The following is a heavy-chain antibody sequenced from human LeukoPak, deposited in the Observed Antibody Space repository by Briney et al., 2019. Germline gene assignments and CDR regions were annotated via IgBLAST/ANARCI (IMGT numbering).Heavy chain of an antibody. CDR1: GFTFSSYA. CDR3: AKDAYSSSWPPHYFGY. D-gene: IGHD6-13*01. V-gene: IGHV3-23*01. J-gene: IGHJ4*02. Sequence: GGSLRLSCAASGFTFSSYAMSWVRQAPGKGLEWVSAISGSGGSTYYADSVKGRFTISRDNSKNTLYLQMNSLRAEDTAVYYCAKDAYSSSWPPHYFGYWGQGTLVTVSS. CDR2: ISGSGGST.